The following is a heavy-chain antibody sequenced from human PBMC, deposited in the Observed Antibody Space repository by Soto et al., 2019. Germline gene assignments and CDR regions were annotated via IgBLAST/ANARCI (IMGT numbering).Heavy chain of an antibody. CDR2: INSDGSST. CDR3: ARDPTMVRGRIYYGMDV. D-gene: IGHD3-10*01. CDR1: GFTFSSYW. J-gene: IGHJ6*02. Sequence: EVQLVESGGGLVQPGGSLRLSCAASGFTFSSYWMHWVRQAPGKGLVWVSRINSDGSSTSYADSVKGRFTISRDNAKNTLYLQMNSLRAEDTAVYYCARDPTMVRGRIYYGMDVWGQGTTVTVSS. V-gene: IGHV3-74*01.